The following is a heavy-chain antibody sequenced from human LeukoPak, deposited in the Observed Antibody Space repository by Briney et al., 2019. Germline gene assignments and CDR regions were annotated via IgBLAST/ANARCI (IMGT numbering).Heavy chain of an antibody. CDR3: ATRDSGDYPFFDY. CDR1: GFTSSTYT. Sequence: PGGSLRLSCEVSGFTSSTYTMNWVRQAPGKGLEWVSVIYSGDNTNYADSLKGRFTISRDNSKNTLYLQINNLRAEDTAVYYCATRDSGDYPFFDYWGQGTLVIVSS. J-gene: IGHJ4*02. CDR2: IYSGDNT. D-gene: IGHD4-17*01. V-gene: IGHV3-53*01.